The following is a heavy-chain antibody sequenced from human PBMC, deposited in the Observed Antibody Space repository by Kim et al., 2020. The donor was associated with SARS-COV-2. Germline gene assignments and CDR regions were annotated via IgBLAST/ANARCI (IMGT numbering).Heavy chain of an antibody. V-gene: IGHV3-13*04. CDR1: GFTFSSYD. D-gene: IGHD3-22*01. CDR3: SRASYDSSGYYFSTHLYYYYGMDF. Sequence: GGSLRLSCAASGFTFSSYDMHWVRQATGKGLEWVSAIGTAGDTYYPGSVKGRFTISRENAKNSLYLQMNSLRAGDTAVYYCSRASYDSSGYYFSTHLYYYYGMDFWGQGTTVTVSS. CDR2: IGTAGDT. J-gene: IGHJ6*02.